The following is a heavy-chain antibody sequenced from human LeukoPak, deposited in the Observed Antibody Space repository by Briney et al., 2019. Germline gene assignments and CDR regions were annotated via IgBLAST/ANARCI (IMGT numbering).Heavy chain of an antibody. CDR2: ISSSSSYI. V-gene: IGHV3-21*01. D-gene: IGHD6-13*01. Sequence: PGGSLRLSCAASGFTFSSYSMNWVRQAAGKGLEWVSCISSSSSYISYADSVKGRFTISRDNAKNSLYLQMNSLRAEDTAVYYCARQGSSSWYYGMDVWGQGTTVTVSS. CDR1: GFTFSSYS. J-gene: IGHJ6*02. CDR3: ARQGSSSWYYGMDV.